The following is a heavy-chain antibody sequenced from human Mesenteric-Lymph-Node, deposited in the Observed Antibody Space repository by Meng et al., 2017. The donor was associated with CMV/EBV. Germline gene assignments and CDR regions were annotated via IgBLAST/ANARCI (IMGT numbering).Heavy chain of an antibody. Sequence: GSLRLSCTVSGGSISSSSYYWGWIRQPPGKGLGWIGSIYYGGTTYYNPSLKSRVTISEDTSKNQFSLKLSSVTAADTGVYFCARGAEYQLPRPFDYWGQGTLVTVSS. V-gene: IGHV4-39*01. CDR2: IYYGGTT. CDR1: GGSISSSSYY. CDR3: ARGAEYQLPRPFDY. D-gene: IGHD2-2*01. J-gene: IGHJ4*02.